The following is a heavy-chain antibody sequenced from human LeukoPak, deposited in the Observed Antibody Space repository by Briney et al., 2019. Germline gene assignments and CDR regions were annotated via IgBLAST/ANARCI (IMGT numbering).Heavy chain of an antibody. CDR3: ARDLGYFDCPAD. D-gene: IGHD3-9*01. Sequence: GGSLRLSCAASGFTFSSYGMRWVRQAPGKGLEWVAVIWYDGSNKYYADSVKGRFTISRDNSKNTLYLQMNSLRAEDTAVYYCARDLGYFDCPADWGQGTLVTVSS. J-gene: IGHJ4*02. V-gene: IGHV3-33*01. CDR2: IWYDGSNK. CDR1: GFTFSSYG.